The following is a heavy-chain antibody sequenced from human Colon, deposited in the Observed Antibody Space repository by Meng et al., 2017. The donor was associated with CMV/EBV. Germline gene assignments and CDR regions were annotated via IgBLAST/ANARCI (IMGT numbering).Heavy chain of an antibody. CDR2: ISGSGGRT. D-gene: IGHD3-10*01. Sequence: CAVSGFTFGNYAMTWVRQAPGKGLEWVSGISGSGGRTYYADSVKGRFTISRDNSKNTLYLEVNSLRVEDTAVYYCAKGRNSEGYRGTWWGQGTLVTVSS. CDR1: GFTFGNYA. CDR3: AKGRNSEGYRGTW. J-gene: IGHJ4*02. V-gene: IGHV3-23*01.